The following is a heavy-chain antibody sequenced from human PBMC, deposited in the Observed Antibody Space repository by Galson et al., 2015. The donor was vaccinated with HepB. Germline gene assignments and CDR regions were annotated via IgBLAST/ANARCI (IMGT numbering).Heavy chain of an antibody. J-gene: IGHJ4*02. CDR1: GFTVSSNY. CDR3: ARGYCGGDCYFYS. Sequence: SLRLSCAASGFTVSSNYMSWVRQAPGKGLEWVSVIYSGGSTYYADSVKGRFTISRDNSKNTLYLQMNSLRAEDTAVYYCARGYCGGDCYFYSWGQGTLVTVSS. D-gene: IGHD2-21*02. V-gene: IGHV3-66*01. CDR2: IYSGGST.